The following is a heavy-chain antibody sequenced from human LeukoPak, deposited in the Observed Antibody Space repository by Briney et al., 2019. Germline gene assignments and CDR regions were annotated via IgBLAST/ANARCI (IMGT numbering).Heavy chain of an antibody. J-gene: IGHJ4*02. CDR1: GGTFSSYA. Sequence: ASVKVSCKASGGTFSSYAISWVRQAPGQGLEWMGGIIPIFGTANYAQKFQGRVTITADESTSTAYMELSSLRSEDTAVYYCARGYSGSGYDSFDYWGQGTLVTVSS. D-gene: IGHD5-12*01. CDR2: IIPIFGTA. CDR3: ARGYSGSGYDSFDY. V-gene: IGHV1-69*01.